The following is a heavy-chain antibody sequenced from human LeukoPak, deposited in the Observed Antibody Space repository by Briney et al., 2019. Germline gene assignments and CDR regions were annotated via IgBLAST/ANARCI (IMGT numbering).Heavy chain of an antibody. CDR1: GYTFTGYY. D-gene: IGHD3-10*01. V-gene: IGHV1-2*02. CDR2: INPKSGGT. CDR3: ARVLVRVVIMNAFDI. J-gene: IGHJ3*02. Sequence: SVKVSCQASGYTFTGYYMHWVRPAPGQGREGMGWINPKSGGTNYAQKFQGRVTMTSDTSISTAYMELSRLRSDDTAVYYCARVLVRVVIMNAFDIWGQGTMVTVSS.